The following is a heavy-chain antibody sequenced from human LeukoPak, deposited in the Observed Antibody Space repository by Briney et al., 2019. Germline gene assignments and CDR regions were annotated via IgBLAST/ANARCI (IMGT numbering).Heavy chain of an antibody. CDR3: ARGSVDTATEFDY. V-gene: IGHV1-69*13. CDR2: IIPIFGTA. J-gene: IGHJ4*02. D-gene: IGHD5-18*01. Sequence: ASVKVSCKASGGTFSSYAISWVRQAPGQGLEWMGGIIPIFGTANYAQKFQGRVTITADESTSTAYMELSSLRSEDTAVYYCARGSVDTATEFDYWGQGTLVTVSS. CDR1: GGTFSSYA.